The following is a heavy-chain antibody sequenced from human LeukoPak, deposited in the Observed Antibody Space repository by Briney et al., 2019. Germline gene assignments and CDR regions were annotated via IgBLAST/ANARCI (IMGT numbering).Heavy chain of an antibody. D-gene: IGHD1-26*01. CDR1: GFTFSNYW. Sequence: GGSLRLSCAAFGFTFSNYWMHWVRQALGRRLVWVSRMNTDGSSTRYADSVKGRFTISRDNAKNTLYLQMNSLRAEDTAVYYCARVSYSGNYQYYFDYWGQGTLVTVSS. J-gene: IGHJ4*02. CDR3: ARVSYSGNYQYYFDY. V-gene: IGHV3-74*01. CDR2: MNTDGSST.